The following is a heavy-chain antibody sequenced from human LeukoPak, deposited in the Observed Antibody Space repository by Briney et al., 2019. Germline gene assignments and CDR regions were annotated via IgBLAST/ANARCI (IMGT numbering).Heavy chain of an antibody. J-gene: IGHJ5*02. CDR3: ARGLVRGVKRFDP. CDR1: GYTFTSYD. CDR2: MNPNSGNT. Sequence: ASVKVSCKASGYTFTSYDINWVRQATGQGLEWMGWMNPNSGNTGYAQKFQGRVTITRNTSISTAYMELSSLRTEDTAVYYCARGLVRGVKRFDPWGQGTLVTVSS. V-gene: IGHV1-8*01. D-gene: IGHD3-10*01.